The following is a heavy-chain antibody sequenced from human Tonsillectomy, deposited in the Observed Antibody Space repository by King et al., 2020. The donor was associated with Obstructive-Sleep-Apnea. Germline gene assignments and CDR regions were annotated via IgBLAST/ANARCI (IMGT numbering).Heavy chain of an antibody. V-gene: IGHV4-59*01. CDR1: GGSISSYY. CDR2: SYYSWST. CDR3: ARDRGDSSSWYGGYYYYGMDV. D-gene: IGHD6-13*01. Sequence: QLQESGPGLVKPSETLSLTCTVSGGSISSYYLGWIRQPPGKGLEWIGYSYYSWSTNYNPSLTSRVTISVDTSKNQFSLKLSSVTAADTAVYYCARDRGDSSSWYGGYYYYGMDVWGQGTTVTVSS. J-gene: IGHJ6*02.